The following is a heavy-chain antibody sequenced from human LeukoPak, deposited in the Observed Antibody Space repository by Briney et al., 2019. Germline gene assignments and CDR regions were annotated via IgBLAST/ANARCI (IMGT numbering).Heavy chain of an antibody. CDR3: AAGYYDSSGYYPNAFEI. Sequence: GTSVKVCCKASGFTFTSSVMQWVGQARGQRLEWIGWIVVGSGNTNYAQKFQERVTITRDMSTSTAYMELSSLRSEDTAVYYCAAGYYDSSGYYPNAFEIWGQGTMVTVSS. CDR2: IVVGSGNT. CDR1: GFTFTSSV. V-gene: IGHV1-58*02. J-gene: IGHJ3*02. D-gene: IGHD3-22*01.